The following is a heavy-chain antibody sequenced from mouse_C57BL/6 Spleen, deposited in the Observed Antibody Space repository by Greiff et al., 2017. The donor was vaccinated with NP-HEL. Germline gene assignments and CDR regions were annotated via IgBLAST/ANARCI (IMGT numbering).Heavy chain of an antibody. CDR1: GYTFTDYE. Sequence: QVQLKQSGAELVRPGASVTLSCKASGYTFTDYEMHWVKQTPVHGLEWIGAIDPETGGTAYNQKFKGKAILTADKSSSTAYMELRSLTSEDSAVYYCTRSFITTVVDWYFDVWGTGTTVTVSS. CDR2: IDPETGGT. D-gene: IGHD1-1*01. CDR3: TRSFITTVVDWYFDV. J-gene: IGHJ1*03. V-gene: IGHV1-15*01.